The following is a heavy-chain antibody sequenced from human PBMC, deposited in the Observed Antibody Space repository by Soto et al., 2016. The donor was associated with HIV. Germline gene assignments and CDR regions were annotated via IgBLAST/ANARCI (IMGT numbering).Heavy chain of an antibody. CDR2: ISAYNGNT. CDR3: ARERYSSSWLDGFDI. Sequence: QVQLVQSGAEVKKPGASVKVSCKASGYTFTSYAINWARQAPGQGLEWMGWISAYNGNTNYAQKLQGRVTMTTDTSTSTAYMELRSLRSDDTAVYYCARERYSSSWLDGFDIWGQGTMVSVSS. D-gene: IGHD6-13*01. CDR1: GYTFTSYA. V-gene: IGHV1-18*01. J-gene: IGHJ3*02.